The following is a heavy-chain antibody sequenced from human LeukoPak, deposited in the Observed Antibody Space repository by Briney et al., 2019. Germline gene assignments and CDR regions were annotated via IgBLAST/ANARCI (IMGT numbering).Heavy chain of an antibody. J-gene: IGHJ4*02. Sequence: GGSLRLSCAASGFSLSNYWMNWVRQARGKGREWVANIKQEGSEKNYVDSVKGRFSICRDNAKNSLILQMNSMRDEDTAVYYCARGVWAPFDSWGQGTLVSVSS. V-gene: IGHV3-7*01. CDR1: GFSLSNYW. CDR2: IKQEGSEK. CDR3: ARGVWAPFDS. D-gene: IGHD7-27*01.